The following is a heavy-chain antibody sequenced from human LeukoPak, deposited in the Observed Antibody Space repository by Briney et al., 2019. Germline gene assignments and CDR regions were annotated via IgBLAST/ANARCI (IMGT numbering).Heavy chain of an antibody. Sequence: PGGSLRLSCAASGFMFSSNWMSWVRLAPGKGLEWVANTKEDGTETYYVDSVKGRFTISRDNAKNSLYLQMNSLRVEDTAVYYCAKEGRSLQTYWGLGTLVTVSS. J-gene: IGHJ4*02. CDR1: GFMFSSNW. V-gene: IGHV3-7*03. CDR2: TKEDGTET. CDR3: AKEGRSLQTY. D-gene: IGHD5-24*01.